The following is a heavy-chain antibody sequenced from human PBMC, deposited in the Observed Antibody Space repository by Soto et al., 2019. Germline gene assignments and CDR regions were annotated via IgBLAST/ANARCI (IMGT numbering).Heavy chain of an antibody. J-gene: IGHJ4*02. Sequence: GASVKVSCKASGGTFSSYAISWVRQAPGQGLEWMGGIIPIFGTANYAQKFQGRVTITADKSTSTAYMELSSLRSEDTAVYYCARGLEYSSSSDRESAFDYWGQGTLVTVSS. D-gene: IGHD6-6*01. CDR2: IIPIFGTA. V-gene: IGHV1-69*06. CDR3: ARGLEYSSSSDRESAFDY. CDR1: GGTFSSYA.